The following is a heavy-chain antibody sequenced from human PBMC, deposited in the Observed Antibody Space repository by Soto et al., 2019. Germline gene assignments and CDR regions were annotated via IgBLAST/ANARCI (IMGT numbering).Heavy chain of an antibody. CDR1: GYSFTSYW. D-gene: IGHD2-15*01. J-gene: IGHJ6*02. Sequence: PGESLKISCKGSGYSFTSYWIGWVRQMPGKGLEWMGIIYPGDSDTRYSPSFQGQVTISADKSISTAYLQWSSLKASDTAMYYCARHGVVRISRDPPYYYGMDVWGQGTTVTVSS. CDR2: IYPGDSDT. CDR3: ARHGVVRISRDPPYYYGMDV. V-gene: IGHV5-51*01.